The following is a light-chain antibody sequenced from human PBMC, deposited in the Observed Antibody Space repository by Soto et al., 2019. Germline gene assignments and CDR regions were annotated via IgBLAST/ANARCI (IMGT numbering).Light chain of an antibody. Sequence: VVTQEPSLSVSPGGTVTLTCGLSSGSVSASNYPSWYQQTPGQAPRTLIYSTSTRSSGVPDRFSGSILGNKAALTITGAQAEDESDYHCVLYMGSGIWVFGGGTKVTVL. CDR2: STS. CDR3: VLYMGSGIWV. J-gene: IGLJ3*02. CDR1: SGSVSASNY. V-gene: IGLV8-61*01.